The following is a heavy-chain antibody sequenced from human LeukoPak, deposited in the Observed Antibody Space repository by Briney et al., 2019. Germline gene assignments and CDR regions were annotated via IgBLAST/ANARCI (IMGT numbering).Heavy chain of an antibody. CDR2: ISEDGSEK. Sequence: PGGSLRLSCAASGFTFSSYWMSWVRQAPGKGLEWVAKISEDGSEKYYVDSVEGRFTISRDNAKNSLCLQMNSLRAEDTAVYYCARDPGRGGDFDDWGQGTLVTVSS. J-gene: IGHJ4*02. V-gene: IGHV3-7*04. CDR1: GFTFSSYW. D-gene: IGHD3-10*01. CDR3: ARDPGRGGDFDD.